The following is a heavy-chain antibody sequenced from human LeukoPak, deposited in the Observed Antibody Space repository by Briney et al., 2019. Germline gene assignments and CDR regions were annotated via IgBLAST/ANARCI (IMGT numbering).Heavy chain of an antibody. D-gene: IGHD3-22*01. J-gene: IGHJ5*02. Sequence: GGSLRLSCATSGFTFSNAWMNWVRQAPGKGLEWVGRIRSNSDGGTIDYAAPVKGRFTLSRDDSKTTLYLQMNSLQTEDTAVYYCASDFYDSTWGQGTLVTVSS. V-gene: IGHV3-15*07. CDR3: ASDFYDST. CDR1: GFTFSNAW. CDR2: IRSNSDGGTI.